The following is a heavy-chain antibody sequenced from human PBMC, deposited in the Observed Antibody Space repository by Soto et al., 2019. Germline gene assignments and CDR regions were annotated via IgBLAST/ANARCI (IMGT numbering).Heavy chain of an antibody. D-gene: IGHD2-8*01. V-gene: IGHV1-46*01. CDR1: GYTFTDYY. Sequence: QVQLVQSGAEVKKPGASVKVSCKASGYTFTDYYIHWVRQAPGQWLEWMGMINPSGGSTDSAQTFRGRVTLTRDTSTGTVYRELSSLRSEDTAVYYCARPPFPGCINAVCYPFDSWGQGTLVTVSS. CDR3: ARPPFPGCINAVCYPFDS. J-gene: IGHJ4*02. CDR2: INPSGGST.